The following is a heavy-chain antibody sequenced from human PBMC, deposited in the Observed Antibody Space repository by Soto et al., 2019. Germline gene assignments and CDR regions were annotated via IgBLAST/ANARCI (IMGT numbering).Heavy chain of an antibody. Sequence: GGSLRLSCAASGFTFSSYSMNWVRQAPGKGLEWVSSISSSSSYIYYADSVKGRFTISRDNAKNSLYLQMNSLRAEDTAVYYCARGGYDSSGYYQEYFQHWGQGTLVTVSS. V-gene: IGHV3-21*01. CDR2: ISSSSSYI. CDR1: GFTFSSYS. D-gene: IGHD3-22*01. J-gene: IGHJ1*01. CDR3: ARGGYDSSGYYQEYFQH.